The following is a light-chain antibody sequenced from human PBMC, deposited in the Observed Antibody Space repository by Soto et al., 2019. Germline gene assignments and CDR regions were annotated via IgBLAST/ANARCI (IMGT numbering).Light chain of an antibody. J-gene: IGKJ2*01. CDR1: QRISSRN. V-gene: IGKV3-20*01. Sequence: EIVLTQSPGTLSLSPRERATLSCRASQRISSRNLAWYQQKPGQAPRLLIYNTSSRATGIPDRFSGSGSVTDFTLTINRLEPEDFSVYYCQQDSYLTYTFGQGTKLEVK. CDR3: QQDSYLTYT. CDR2: NTS.